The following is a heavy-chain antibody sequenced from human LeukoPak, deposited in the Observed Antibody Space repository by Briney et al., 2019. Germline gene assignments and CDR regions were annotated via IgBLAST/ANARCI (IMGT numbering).Heavy chain of an antibody. CDR1: GFTFSSYE. J-gene: IGHJ4*02. D-gene: IGHD6-13*01. V-gene: IGHV3-48*03. Sequence: GGSLRLSCEASGFTFSSYEMNWVRQAPGKGLEWVSYISSSGKTIYYADTTKGRFTVSRDNAKNSPYLQMNSLRAEDTAVHYCATTSIAAAVPGCFDYWGQGTLVTVFS. CDR3: ATTSIAAAVPGCFDY. CDR2: ISSSGKTI.